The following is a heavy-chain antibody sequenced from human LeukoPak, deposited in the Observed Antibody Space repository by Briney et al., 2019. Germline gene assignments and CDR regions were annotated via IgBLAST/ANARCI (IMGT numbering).Heavy chain of an antibody. J-gene: IGHJ3*02. Sequence: GASVKVSCKASGGTFSSYTISWVRQAPGQGLEWMGRIIPILGIANYAQKFQGRVTITADKSTSTAYMELGSLRSEDTAVYYCARDRGGIGDAFDIWGQGTMVTVSS. CDR2: IIPILGIA. D-gene: IGHD3-16*01. CDR3: ARDRGGIGDAFDI. V-gene: IGHV1-69*04. CDR1: GGTFSSYT.